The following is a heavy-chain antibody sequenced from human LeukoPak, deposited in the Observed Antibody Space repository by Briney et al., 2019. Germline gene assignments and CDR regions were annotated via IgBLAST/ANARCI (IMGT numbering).Heavy chain of an antibody. V-gene: IGHV3-48*04. CDR3: AREAGDAFDI. CDR1: GFTFSSYS. CDR2: ISSSSTI. D-gene: IGHD6-19*01. Sequence: GGSLRLSCAASGFTFSSYSMNWVRQAPGKGLEWVSYISSSSTIYYADSVKGRFTISRDNAKNSLYLQMNSLRAEDTALYYCAREAGDAFDIWGQGTMVTVSS. J-gene: IGHJ3*02.